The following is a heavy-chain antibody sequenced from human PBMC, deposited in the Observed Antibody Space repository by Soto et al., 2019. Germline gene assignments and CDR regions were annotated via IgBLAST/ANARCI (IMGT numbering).Heavy chain of an antibody. CDR2: IYYSGST. J-gene: IGHJ5*02. CDR3: ARGNYYGSGSYYNWFDP. V-gene: IGHV4-39*01. D-gene: IGHD3-10*01. CDR1: GASISSTSYY. Sequence: SETLSLTCTVSGASISSTSYYWGWIRQPPGKGLEWIGSIYYSGSTYYNPSLNSRVTISVDTSKNQFSLKLSSVTAADTAVYYCARGNYYGSGSYYNWFDPWGQGTLVTVSS.